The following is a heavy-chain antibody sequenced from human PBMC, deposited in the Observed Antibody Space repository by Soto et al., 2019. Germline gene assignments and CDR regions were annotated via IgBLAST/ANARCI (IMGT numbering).Heavy chain of an antibody. Sequence: GASVKVSCKASGGTFSSYAISWVRQAPGQGLEWMGGIIPIFGTANYAQKFQGRVTITADESTSTAYMELSSLRSEDTAVYYCARKGADPYCSGGSCYSWVYYYGMDVWGQGTTVTVSS. J-gene: IGHJ6*02. D-gene: IGHD2-15*01. CDR2: IIPIFGTA. CDR1: GGTFSSYA. CDR3: ARKGADPYCSGGSCYSWVYYYGMDV. V-gene: IGHV1-69*13.